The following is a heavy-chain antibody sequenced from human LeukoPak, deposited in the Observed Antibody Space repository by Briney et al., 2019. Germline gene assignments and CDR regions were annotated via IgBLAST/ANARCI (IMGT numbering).Heavy chain of an antibody. J-gene: IGHJ4*02. Sequence: GGSLRLSCAASGFTFSSFEMNWVRQAPGKGLEWVSYISTGGDTRFNADSVKGRFTISRDNARNSLYLQMNSLRDEDTAVYYCASNSLVVVTAILGFDYWGQGTLVTVSS. CDR1: GFTFSSFE. D-gene: IGHD2-21*02. V-gene: IGHV3-48*03. CDR2: ISTGGDTR. CDR3: ASNSLVVVTAILGFDY.